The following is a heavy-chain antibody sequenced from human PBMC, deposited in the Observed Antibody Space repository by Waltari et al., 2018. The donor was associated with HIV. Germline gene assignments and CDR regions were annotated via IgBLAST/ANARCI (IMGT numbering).Heavy chain of an antibody. CDR1: GGSMSAYY. CDR2: IYYSGTT. J-gene: IGHJ6*02. Sequence: QVQLQESGPGLVKPSETLSLTCSVSGGSMSAYYWSWIRQAPGKGLEWIGYIYYSGTTNYNPSFKSRVIMSVDTSKRHFSLRLNSVTAADTAVYYCARHDTHSGAVAGGGNAHGMDVWGQGTTVIVSS. CDR3: ARHDTHSGAVAGGGNAHGMDV. D-gene: IGHD6-19*01. V-gene: IGHV4-59*08.